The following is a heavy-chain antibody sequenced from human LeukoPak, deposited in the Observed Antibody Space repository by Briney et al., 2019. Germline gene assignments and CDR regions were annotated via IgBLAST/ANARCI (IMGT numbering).Heavy chain of an antibody. D-gene: IGHD6-13*01. CDR3: ARSSIAAAGTGVGYNWFDP. CDR1: GYTFTTYG. V-gene: IGHV1-18*01. J-gene: IGHJ5*02. CDR2: ISAYNGNT. Sequence: ASVKVSCKASGYTFTTYGIGWVRQAPGQGLEWMGWISAYNGNTNYAQKLQGRVTMTTDTSTSTAYMELRSLRSDDTAVYYCARSSIAAAGTGVGYNWFDPWGQGTLVTVSS.